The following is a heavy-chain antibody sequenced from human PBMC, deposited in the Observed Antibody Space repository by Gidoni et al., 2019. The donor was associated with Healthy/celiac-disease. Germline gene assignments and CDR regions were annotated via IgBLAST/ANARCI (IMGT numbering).Heavy chain of an antibody. CDR3: ASVRKYYYDSSGYFPFDY. J-gene: IGHJ4*02. Sequence: EVQLVESGGGLVQPGGSLRLSCAASGFTSSSYSMNWVRQAPGKGLEWVSYISSSSSTIYYADSVKGRFTISRDNAKNSLYLQMNSLRDEDTAVYYCASVRKYYYDSSGYFPFDYWCQGTLVTVSS. CDR2: ISSSSSTI. CDR1: GFTSSSYS. V-gene: IGHV3-48*02. D-gene: IGHD3-22*01.